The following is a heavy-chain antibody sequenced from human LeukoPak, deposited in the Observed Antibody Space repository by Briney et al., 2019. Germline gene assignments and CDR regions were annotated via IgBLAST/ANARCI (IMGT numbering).Heavy chain of an antibody. V-gene: IGHV3-30*02. Sequence: PGGSLRLSCAASGFTFSSYGMHWVRQAPGKGLEWVAFIRYDGSNKYYADSVKGRFTISRDNSKNTLYLQMNSLRAEDTAVYYCARNPRPNYDILTGYYPQYYFDYWGQGTLVTVSS. D-gene: IGHD3-9*01. CDR1: GFTFSSYG. J-gene: IGHJ4*02. CDR2: IRYDGSNK. CDR3: ARNPRPNYDILTGYYPQYYFDY.